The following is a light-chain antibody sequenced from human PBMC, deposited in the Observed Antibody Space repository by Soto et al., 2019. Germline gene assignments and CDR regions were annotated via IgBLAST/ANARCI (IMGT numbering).Light chain of an antibody. CDR3: QQSYSTPWT. J-gene: IGKJ1*01. CDR1: QSMGTF. V-gene: IGKV1-39*01. CDR2: YAS. Sequence: DIQMTQSPSSLSASVGDRVSITCRASQSMGTFLNWYQQKPGKAPRLLINYASGLQGGVPSRFSGSGSGTDFTLTISSLQPEDFATYYCQQSYSTPWTFGQGTNVEVK.